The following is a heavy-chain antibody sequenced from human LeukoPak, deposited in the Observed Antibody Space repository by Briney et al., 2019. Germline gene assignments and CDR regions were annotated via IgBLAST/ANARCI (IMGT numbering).Heavy chain of an antibody. CDR3: ATIKRGSIFGYFDF. D-gene: IGHD5-18*01. CDR1: GGSISSHY. Sequence: PSETLSLTCTVSGGSISSHYWSWIRQPPGKGLEWIAYLFDSVNTKDNPSLQSRLTLSADTSKNQFSLRLSSVTAADTAVYCATIKRGSIFGYFDFWGQGIKVTVSS. J-gene: IGHJ4*02. V-gene: IGHV4-59*11. CDR2: LFDSVNT.